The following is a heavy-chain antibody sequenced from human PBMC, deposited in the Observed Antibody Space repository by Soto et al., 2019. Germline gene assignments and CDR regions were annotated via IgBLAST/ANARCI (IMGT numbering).Heavy chain of an antibody. J-gene: IGHJ4*02. CDR3: ARSDYGDLDY. CDR2: IYYSGST. D-gene: IGHD4-17*01. V-gene: IGHV4-59*01. CDR1: GGSISSYY. Sequence: SETLSLTCTVSGGSISSYYWSWIRQPPGKGLEWIGYIYYSGSTNYNPSLKSRVTISVDTSKNQFSLKLSSVTAADTAVYYCARSDYGDLDYWGQGTLVTVYS.